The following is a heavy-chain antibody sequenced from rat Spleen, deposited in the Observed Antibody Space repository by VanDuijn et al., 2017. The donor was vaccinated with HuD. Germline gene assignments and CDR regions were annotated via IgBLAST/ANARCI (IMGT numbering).Heavy chain of an antibody. Sequence: EVQLVESGGGLVQPGRSLKLSCAASRFIFSSFPMAWVRQAPGKGLEWVESITNASGRTYYPDSVKGRFTISRDTAQNTLYLQMNSLRSEDTATYYCARLGGLRNWFAYWGQGVLVTVSS. V-gene: IGHV5S23*01. D-gene: IGHD4-3*01. CDR2: ITNASGRT. J-gene: IGHJ2*01. CDR3: ARLGGLRNWFAY. CDR1: RFIFSSFP.